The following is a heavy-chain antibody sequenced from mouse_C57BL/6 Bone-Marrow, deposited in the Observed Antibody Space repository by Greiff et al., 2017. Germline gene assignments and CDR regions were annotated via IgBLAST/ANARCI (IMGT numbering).Heavy chain of an antibody. J-gene: IGHJ2*01. CDR2: IDPENGDT. Sequence: EVKLQQSGAELVRPGASVKLSCTASGFNIKDDYMHWVKQRPEQGLEWIGWIDPENGDTEYASKFQGKATITADTSSNTAYLQLSSLTSEDTAVYYCTTDDYIGYWGQGTTLTVSS. D-gene: IGHD2-4*01. V-gene: IGHV14-4*01. CDR1: GFNIKDDY. CDR3: TTDDYIGY.